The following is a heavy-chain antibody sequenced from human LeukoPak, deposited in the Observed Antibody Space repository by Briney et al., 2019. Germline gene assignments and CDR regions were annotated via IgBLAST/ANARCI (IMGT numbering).Heavy chain of an antibody. CDR1: GFTFSSYE. D-gene: IGHD3-9*01. CDR2: ISSSGSTI. CDR3: ARKGRNYDILTGYYRWKAPFDY. Sequence: TGGSLRLSCAASGFTFSSYELNWVRQAPGKGLEWVSDISSSGSTIYYADSVKGRFTISRDNAKNSLYLQMNSLRAEDTAVYYCARKGRNYDILTGYYRWKAPFDYWGQGTLVTVSS. V-gene: IGHV3-48*03. J-gene: IGHJ4*02.